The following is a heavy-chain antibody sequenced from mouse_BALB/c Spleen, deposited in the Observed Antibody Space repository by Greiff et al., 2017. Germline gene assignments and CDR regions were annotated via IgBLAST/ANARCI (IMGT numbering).Heavy chain of an antibody. D-gene: IGHD2-4*01. Sequence: QVQLQQSGAELMKPGASVKISCKATGYTFSSYWIEWVKQRPGHGLEWIGEILPGSGSTNYNEKFKGKATFTADTSSNTAYMQLSSLTSEDSAVYYCAAIYYDYAFAYWGQGTLVTVSA. J-gene: IGHJ3*01. V-gene: IGHV1-9*01. CDR2: ILPGSGST. CDR3: AAIYYDYAFAY. CDR1: GYTFSSYW.